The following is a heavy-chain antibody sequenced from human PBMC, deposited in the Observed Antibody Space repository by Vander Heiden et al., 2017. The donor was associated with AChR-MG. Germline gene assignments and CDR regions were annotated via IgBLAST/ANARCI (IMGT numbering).Heavy chain of an antibody. CDR1: GGSFSGYY. CDR2: INHSGST. Sequence: QVQLQQWGAGLWKPSETLSLTCAVYGGSFSGYYWSWIRQPPGKGLEWIGEINHSGSTNYNPSLKSRVTISVDTSKNQFSLKLSSVTAADTAVYYCARGRTTGTTIGRRWFDPWGQGTLVTVSS. J-gene: IGHJ5*02. V-gene: IGHV4-34*01. CDR3: ARGRTTGTTIGRRWFDP. D-gene: IGHD1-1*01.